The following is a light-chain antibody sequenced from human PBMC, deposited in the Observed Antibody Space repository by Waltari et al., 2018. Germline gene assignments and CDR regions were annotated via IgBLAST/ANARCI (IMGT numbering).Light chain of an antibody. Sequence: EIVLTQSPGTLSLSPGERATLSCRASQSVNNNYLAWYQQKPGQPPRLLIYGASTRATGTPDRFRGSGSGTDFTLTISRLEPEDFAVFYCQQYSTSPEAFGGVPRWRSN. CDR1: QSVNNNY. J-gene: IGKJ4*01. V-gene: IGKV3-20*01. CDR3: QQYSTSPEA. CDR2: GAS.